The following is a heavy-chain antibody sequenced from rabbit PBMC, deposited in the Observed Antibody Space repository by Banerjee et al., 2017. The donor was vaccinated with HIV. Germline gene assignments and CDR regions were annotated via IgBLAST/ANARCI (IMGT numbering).Heavy chain of an antibody. Sequence: QEQLEESGGDLVKPEGSLTLTCTASGFSFSSGYWICWVRQAPGKGLEWIGCIGIGSGTTYYASWAKGRFTITKTSWTTVTLQMTSLTAADTATYFCARDGYAGHGYPNLWGPGTLVTVS. CDR2: IGIGSGTT. CDR1: GFSFSSGYW. CDR3: ARDGYAGHGYPNL. D-gene: IGHD4-2*01. J-gene: IGHJ4*01. V-gene: IGHV1S45*01.